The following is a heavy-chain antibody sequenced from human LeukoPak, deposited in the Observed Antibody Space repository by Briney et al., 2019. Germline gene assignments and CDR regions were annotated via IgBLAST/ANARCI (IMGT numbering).Heavy chain of an antibody. V-gene: IGHV4-34*01. J-gene: IGHJ4*02. Sequence: SETLSLTCAVYGESFSGYYWTWIRQSSEKGLEWIGEINDRGSTTYNPSLKTRVTISLDTSKNQFSLNVNSVTAADTALYFCARGRRIGGRINMIRGVTMHHFDYWGQGTLVTVSS. CDR3: ARGRRIGGRINMIRGVTMHHFDY. CDR1: GESFSGYY. D-gene: IGHD3-10*01. CDR2: INDRGST.